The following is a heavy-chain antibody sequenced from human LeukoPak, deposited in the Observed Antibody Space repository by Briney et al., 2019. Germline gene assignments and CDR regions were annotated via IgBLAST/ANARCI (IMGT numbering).Heavy chain of an antibody. CDR3: ARDRGDKRGMGWFDP. CDR2: IYYSGST. CDR1: GGSISSYY. V-gene: IGHV4-59*01. D-gene: IGHD4-17*01. Sequence: SETLSLACTVSGGSISSYYWSWIRQPPGKGLEWIGYIYYSGSTNYNPSLKSRVTISVDTSKNQFSLKLSSVTAADTAVYYCARDRGDKRGMGWFDPWGQGTLVTVSS. J-gene: IGHJ5*02.